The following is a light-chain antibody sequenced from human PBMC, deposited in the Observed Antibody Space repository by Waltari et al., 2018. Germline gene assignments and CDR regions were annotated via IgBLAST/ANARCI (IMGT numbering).Light chain of an antibody. V-gene: IGKV2-24*01. CDR3: MQATQLPWT. J-gene: IGKJ1*01. CDR2: KSS. CDR1: QSLVHSDGTTY. Sequence: DIVMTQTPLSSPVTLGQPASISCRASQSLVHSDGTTYLSWLHQRPGQPPRLLLYKSSNRFAGVPDRFSGSGAGTDFTLKISRVEAEDVGTYYCMQATQLPWTFGQGTKVEIK.